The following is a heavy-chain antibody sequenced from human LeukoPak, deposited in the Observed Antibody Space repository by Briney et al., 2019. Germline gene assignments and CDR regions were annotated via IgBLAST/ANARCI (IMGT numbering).Heavy chain of an antibody. Sequence: ASVKVSCKASGYTFTGYYMHWVRQAPGQGLEWMEWINPNSGGTNYAQKFQGRVTMTRDTSISTAYMELSRLRSDDTAVYYCARGKYQLPLGWFDPWGQGTLVTVSS. D-gene: IGHD2-2*01. J-gene: IGHJ5*02. V-gene: IGHV1-2*02. CDR2: INPNSGGT. CDR3: ARGKYQLPLGWFDP. CDR1: GYTFTGYY.